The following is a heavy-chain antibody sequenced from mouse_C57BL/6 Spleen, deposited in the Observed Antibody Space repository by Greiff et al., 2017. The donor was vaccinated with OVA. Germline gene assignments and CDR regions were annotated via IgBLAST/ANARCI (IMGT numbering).Heavy chain of an antibody. CDR1: GFTFSSYG. Sequence: EVQVVESGGDLVKPGGSLKLSCAASGFTFSSYGMSWVRQTPDKRLEWVATISSGGSYTYYPDSVKGRFTISRENAKNTLYLQMSSLKSEDTAMYYCARSTVVARRAMDYWGQGTSVTVSS. V-gene: IGHV5-6*01. CDR3: ARSTVVARRAMDY. D-gene: IGHD1-1*01. CDR2: ISSGGSYT. J-gene: IGHJ4*01.